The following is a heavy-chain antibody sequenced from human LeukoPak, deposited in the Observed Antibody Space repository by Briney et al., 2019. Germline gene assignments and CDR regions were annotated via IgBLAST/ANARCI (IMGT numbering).Heavy chain of an antibody. D-gene: IGHD2-15*01. CDR1: GYTFTSYG. J-gene: IGHJ6*03. Sequence: ASVKVSCKASGYTFTSYGISWVRQAPGQGLEWMGWISAYNGNTNYAQKLQGRVTMTTGTSTSTAYMELRSLRSDDTAVYYCARQAAGKSKYYYYYMDVWGKGTTVTVSS. V-gene: IGHV1-18*01. CDR2: ISAYNGNT. CDR3: ARQAAGKSKYYYYYMDV.